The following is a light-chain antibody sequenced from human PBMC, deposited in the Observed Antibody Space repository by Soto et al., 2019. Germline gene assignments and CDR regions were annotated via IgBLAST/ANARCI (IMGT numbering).Light chain of an antibody. J-gene: IGKJ4*01. CDR2: AAA. CDR3: QQVDSLPLS. Sequence: IQLTQSPSSLSASVGDRVTITCRASESIRGSLAWYQQNAGRAPKALMYAAASFKSEVPSRFSASGFGTDFTLTISSLQPEDFATYFCQQVDSLPLSFGGGTKVEIK. CDR1: ESIRGS. V-gene: IGKV1-9*01.